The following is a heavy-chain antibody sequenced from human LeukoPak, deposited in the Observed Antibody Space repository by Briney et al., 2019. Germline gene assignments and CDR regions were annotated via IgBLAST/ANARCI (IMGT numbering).Heavy chain of an antibody. CDR1: GFTFSSYE. CDR3: ANVARLARVYGSGKREPYYFDY. Sequence: PGGSLRLSCAASGFTFSSYEMNWVRQAPGKGLEWVSYISSSGSTIYYADSVKGRFTISRDNSKNTLYLQMNSLRAEDTAVYYCANVARLARVYGSGKREPYYFDYWGQGTLVTVSS. V-gene: IGHV3-48*03. D-gene: IGHD3-10*01. CDR2: ISSSGSTI. J-gene: IGHJ4*02.